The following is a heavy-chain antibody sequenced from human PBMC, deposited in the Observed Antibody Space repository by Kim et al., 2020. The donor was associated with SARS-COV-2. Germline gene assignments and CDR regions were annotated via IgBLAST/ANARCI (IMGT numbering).Heavy chain of an antibody. CDR2: LNHNGDST. Sequence: GGSLRLSCAASGFTFSSYAMTWVRQVPGKGLEWVLHLNHNGDSTYYANSVKGRLTISRDNSQNPLYLQMTSLRVEDTSIHSFARSPRGDILRYFD. D-gene: IGHD3-3*01. CDR3: ARSPRGDILRYFD. CDR1: GFTFSSYA. V-gene: IGHV3-23*01. J-gene: IGHJ4*01.